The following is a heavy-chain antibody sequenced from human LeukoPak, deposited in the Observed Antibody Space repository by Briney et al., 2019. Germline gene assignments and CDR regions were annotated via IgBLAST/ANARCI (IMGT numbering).Heavy chain of an antibody. D-gene: IGHD3-22*01. V-gene: IGHV4-59*01. Sequence: SETLSLTCTVSGGSISSYYWSWIRQPPGKGLEWIGYIYYSGSTNYNPSLKSRVTISVDTSKNQFSLKLSSVTAADTAVYYCASAITMIVVDKKIDAFDIWGQGTMVTVSS. CDR1: GGSISSYY. CDR3: ASAITMIVVDKKIDAFDI. CDR2: IYYSGST. J-gene: IGHJ3*02.